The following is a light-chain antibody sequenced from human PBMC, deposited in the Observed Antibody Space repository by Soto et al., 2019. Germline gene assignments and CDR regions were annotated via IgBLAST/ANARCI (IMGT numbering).Light chain of an antibody. V-gene: IGLV2-23*01. CDR2: EGS. Sequence: QSALTQPASVSGSPGQSITISCTGTSSDVGSYNLVSWYQQHPGKAPKLMIYEGSKRPSGVSNRFSGSKSGNTASPTISGPQPGDEVDYSCGSYAGSSPPLYVFGPGTKLTAL. J-gene: IGLJ1*01. CDR1: SSDVGSYNL. CDR3: GSYAGSSPPLYV.